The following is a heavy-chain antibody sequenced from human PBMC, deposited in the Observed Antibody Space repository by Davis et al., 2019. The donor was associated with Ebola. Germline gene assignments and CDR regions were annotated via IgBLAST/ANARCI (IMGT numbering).Heavy chain of an antibody. V-gene: IGHV4-59*01. CDR3: ARYQGVTPTDY. CDR1: GGSISSYY. CDR2: IYYSGST. D-gene: IGHD2-2*01. Sequence: GSLRLSCTVSGGSISSYYWSWIRQPPGKGLEWIGYIYYSGSTNYNPSLKSRVTISVDTSKNQFSLKLSSVTAADTAVYYCARYQGVTPTDYWGQGTLVTVSS. J-gene: IGHJ4*02.